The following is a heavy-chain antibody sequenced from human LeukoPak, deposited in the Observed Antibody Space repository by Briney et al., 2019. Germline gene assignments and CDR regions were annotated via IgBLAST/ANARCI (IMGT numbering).Heavy chain of an antibody. CDR3: ARVRLRIAVAGGDAFDI. D-gene: IGHD6-19*01. Sequence: GGSLRLSCAASGFTFSSYSMNWVRQAPGKGLEWVSSISSSSSYIYYADSVKGRFTISRDNAKNSLYLQMNSLRAEDTAVYYCARVRLRIAVAGGDAFDIWGQGTMVTVSS. J-gene: IGHJ3*02. V-gene: IGHV3-21*01. CDR1: GFTFSSYS. CDR2: ISSSSSYI.